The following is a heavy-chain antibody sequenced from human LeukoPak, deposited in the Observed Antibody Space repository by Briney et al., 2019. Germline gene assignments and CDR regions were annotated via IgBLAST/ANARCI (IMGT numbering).Heavy chain of an antibody. V-gene: IGHV3-30*18. CDR3: AKRSSLGY. CDR1: GFTFSSYG. J-gene: IGHJ4*02. Sequence: GSLRLSCAASGFTFSSYGMHWVRQAPGKGLEWVAVISYDGSNKYYADSVKGRFTISRDNSKNTLYLQMNSLRAEDTAVYYCAKRSSLGYWGQGTLVTVSS. CDR2: ISYDGSNK. D-gene: IGHD3-16*01.